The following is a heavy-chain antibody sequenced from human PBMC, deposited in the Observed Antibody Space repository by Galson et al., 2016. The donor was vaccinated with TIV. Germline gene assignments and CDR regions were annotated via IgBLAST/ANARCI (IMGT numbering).Heavy chain of an antibody. J-gene: IGHJ6*02. D-gene: IGHD2-2*03. CDR2: INPDSGGT. Sequence: SVKVSCKASGYTFTHYYMHWVRQAPGQGPEWMGRINPDSGGTDYAQKFQGRVTMTRDTSISTAYMDLSRLRSDDTAVYYCTRERAPGCGSSTSCYGYYGMDVWGQGTTVTVSS. CDR1: GYTFTHYY. V-gene: IGHV1-2*06. CDR3: TRERAPGCGSSTSCYGYYGMDV.